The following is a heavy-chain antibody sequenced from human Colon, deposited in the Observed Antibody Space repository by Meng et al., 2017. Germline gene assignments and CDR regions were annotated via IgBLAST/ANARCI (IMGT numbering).Heavy chain of an antibody. CDR3: ARDPGGTYDY. Sequence: EVQLVESGEGLVQPGGSLRLSCAASGFTFSNYGMHWVRQAPGKGLEYVSAINSNGGSTHHADSVKGRFIISRDNSKNTLYLQMGSLRSEDMAVYYCARDPGGTYDYWGQGTLVTVSS. V-gene: IGHV3-64*02. D-gene: IGHD1-26*01. CDR1: GFTFSNYG. CDR2: INSNGGST. J-gene: IGHJ4*02.